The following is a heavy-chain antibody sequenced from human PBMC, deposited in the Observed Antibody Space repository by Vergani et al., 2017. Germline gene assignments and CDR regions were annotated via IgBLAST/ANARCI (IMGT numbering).Heavy chain of an antibody. D-gene: IGHD6-6*01. CDR2: IIPIFGTS. CDR1: GGTFSSYT. CDR3: ATIGIAARRQRDY. V-gene: IGHV1-69*01. Sequence: QVQLVQSGAEVKKPGSSVKVSCKASGGTFSSYTINWVRQAPGQGLEWMGGIIPIFGTSNYAQKFQGRVTITADESTSTAYMELSSLRSEHTAVYYCATIGIAARRQRDYWGQGTLVTVSS. J-gene: IGHJ4*02.